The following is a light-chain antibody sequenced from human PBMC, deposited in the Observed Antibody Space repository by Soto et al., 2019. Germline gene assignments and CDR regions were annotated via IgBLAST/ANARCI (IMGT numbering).Light chain of an antibody. V-gene: IGLV1-44*01. J-gene: IGLJ1*01. CDR2: GND. CDR1: SSNIGGNT. Sequence: QSVLTQPPSASGTPGQRVTISCSGSSSNIGGNTVNWYQQLPGTAPKLLIYGNDQRPSGVPDRFSGSTSGTSASLAISGLQSADEADYYCGAWDDSLNAFVFGTGTKLTVL. CDR3: GAWDDSLNAFV.